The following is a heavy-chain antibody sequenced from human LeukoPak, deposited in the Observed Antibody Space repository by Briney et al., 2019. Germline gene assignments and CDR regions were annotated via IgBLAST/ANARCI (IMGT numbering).Heavy chain of an antibody. Sequence: PGRSLRLSCAASGFTFSSYGMHWVRQAPGKGLEWVAVISYDGSNKYYADSVKGRFTISRDNSKNTLYLQMNSLRAEDTAVYYCAKSSRAGGFDYWGQGTLVTVSS. J-gene: IGHJ4*02. V-gene: IGHV3-30*18. CDR3: AKSSRAGGFDY. D-gene: IGHD2-2*01. CDR2: ISYDGSNK. CDR1: GFTFSSYG.